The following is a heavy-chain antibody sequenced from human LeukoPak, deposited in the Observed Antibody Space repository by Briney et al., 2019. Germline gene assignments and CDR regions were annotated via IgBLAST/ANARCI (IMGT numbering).Heavy chain of an antibody. D-gene: IGHD3-10*01. Sequence: GGSLRLSCAASGFTFSSYSMNWVRQAPGKGLEWVSYISSRSSTIYYADSVKGRFTISRDSAKNSLYPQMSSLRDEDTAVYFCARVSSSGDGAFDIWGQGTMVTVSS. V-gene: IGHV3-48*02. J-gene: IGHJ3*02. CDR3: ARVSSSGDGAFDI. CDR1: GFTFSSYS. CDR2: ISSRSSTI.